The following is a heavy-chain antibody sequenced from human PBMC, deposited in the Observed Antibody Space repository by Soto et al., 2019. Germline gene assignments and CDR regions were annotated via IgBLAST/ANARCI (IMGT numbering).Heavy chain of an antibody. J-gene: IGHJ3*02. CDR2: ISNSGTTM. V-gene: IGHV3-11*01. CDR1: GFTFSDYY. D-gene: IGHD3-3*01. Sequence: QVQLVESGGGLVKPGGSLRLSCGASGFTFSDYYMSWIRQAPGKGLEWVSYISNSGTTMYYADSVKGQFTISRDNAKNLLYLQMNSLRAEDTAVYYCARGFWSGVPFDIWGQGTMVTVSS. CDR3: ARGFWSGVPFDI.